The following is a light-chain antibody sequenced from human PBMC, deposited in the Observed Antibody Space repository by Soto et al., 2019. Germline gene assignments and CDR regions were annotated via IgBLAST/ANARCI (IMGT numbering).Light chain of an antibody. J-gene: IGLJ3*02. CDR2: VEGSGSY. Sequence: QLVLTQSSSASASLGSSVKLTCTLNSGHSSYIIAWHQQQPEKAPRYLMKVEGSGSYIKGSGVPDRFSGSSSGTDRYLTISNLQFEDEADYYCETWDRNSRVFGGGTKLTVL. CDR1: SGHSSYI. CDR3: ETWDRNSRV. V-gene: IGLV4-60*02.